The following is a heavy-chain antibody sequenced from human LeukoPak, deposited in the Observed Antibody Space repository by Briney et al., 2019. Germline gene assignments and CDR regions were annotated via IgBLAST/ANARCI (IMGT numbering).Heavy chain of an antibody. CDR1: GYRFTSYW. J-gene: IGHJ4*02. D-gene: IGHD6-19*01. V-gene: IGHV5-51*01. CDR2: IYPGDSDT. CDR3: ARRSSGWDIDY. Sequence: GESLQISCKGSGYRFTSYWIGWVRQMPGKGLEWMGIIYPGDSDTRYSPSFQGQATISADKSISTAYLQWSSLKASDTAMYYCARRSSGWDIDYWGQGTLVTVSS.